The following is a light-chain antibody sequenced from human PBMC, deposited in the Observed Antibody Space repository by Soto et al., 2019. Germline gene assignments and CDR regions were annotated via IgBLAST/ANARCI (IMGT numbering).Light chain of an antibody. J-gene: IGKJ1*01. CDR3: QQYNSCPRT. Sequence: IGMTLCQAALSVSPVARATLSCMSCQSFSSNLDWYQQKPGQAPRLLIYGASTRATGIPARFSGSGSGTEFTLTISSLQSEDFAFYYCQQYNSCPRTFGQGTKV. CDR2: GAS. V-gene: IGKV3-15*01. CDR1: QSFSSN.